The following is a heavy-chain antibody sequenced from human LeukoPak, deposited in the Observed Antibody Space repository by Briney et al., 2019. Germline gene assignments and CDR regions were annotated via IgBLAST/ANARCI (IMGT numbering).Heavy chain of an antibody. V-gene: IGHV4-4*02. D-gene: IGHD2-15*01. CDR2: IYHSGST. J-gene: IGHJ4*02. CDR3: ARELVVVAATAPFDY. Sequence: PSGTLSLTCAVSGGSISSSNWWSWVRQPPGKGLEWIGEIYHSGSTNYNPSLKSRVTISVDKSKNQFSLKLSSVTAADTAVYYCARELVVVAATAPFDYWGQGTLVTVSS. CDR1: GGSISSSNW.